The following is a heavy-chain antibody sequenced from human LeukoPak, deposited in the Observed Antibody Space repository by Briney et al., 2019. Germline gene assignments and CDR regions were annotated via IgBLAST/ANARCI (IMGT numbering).Heavy chain of an antibody. Sequence: SETLSLTCAVYGGSFSGYYWSWIRQPPGKGLEWIGEINHSGSTNYNPSLKSRVTISVDTSKNQFSLKLSSVTAADTAVYYCARGQLKHDYVWGSYRYDYFDYWGQGTLVTVSS. V-gene: IGHV4-34*01. CDR1: GGSFSGYY. D-gene: IGHD3-16*02. J-gene: IGHJ4*02. CDR3: ARGQLKHDYVWGSYRYDYFDY. CDR2: INHSGST.